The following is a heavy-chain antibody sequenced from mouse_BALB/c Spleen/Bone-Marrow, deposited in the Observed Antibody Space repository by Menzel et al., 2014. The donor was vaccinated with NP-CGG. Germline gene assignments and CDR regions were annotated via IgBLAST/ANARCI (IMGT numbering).Heavy chain of an antibody. J-gene: IGHJ2*01. D-gene: IGHD1-1*01. CDR2: IYPSDSYT. CDR1: GYTFTSYW. Sequence: VKLVESGAELVRPGASVKLSCKASGYTFTSYWINWVKQRPGRGLEWIGNIYPSDSYTNYNQKFKDKATLTVDKSSSTAYMQLSSPTSEDSAVYYCTREGYYGSSHVDYWGQGTTLTVSS. CDR3: TREGYYGSSHVDY. V-gene: IGHV1-69*02.